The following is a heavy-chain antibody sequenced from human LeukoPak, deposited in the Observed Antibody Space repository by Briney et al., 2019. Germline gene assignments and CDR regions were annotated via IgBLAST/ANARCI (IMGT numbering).Heavy chain of an antibody. J-gene: IGHJ5*02. Sequence: PGGSLRLSCAASGFTFSSYAMSWVRQAPGKGLEWVSAISGSGGSTYYADSVKGRFTISRDNSKNTLYLQMNSLRAEDTAVYYCARVPPTGAVAGELYNWFDPWGQGTLVTVSS. CDR3: ARVPPTGAVAGELYNWFDP. CDR1: GFTFSSYA. CDR2: ISGSGGST. D-gene: IGHD6-19*01. V-gene: IGHV3-23*01.